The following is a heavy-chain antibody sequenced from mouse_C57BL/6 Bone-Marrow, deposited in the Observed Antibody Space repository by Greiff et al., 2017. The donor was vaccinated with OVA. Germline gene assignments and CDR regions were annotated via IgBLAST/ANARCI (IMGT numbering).Heavy chain of an antibody. Sequence: LQESGAELVRPGASVTLSCKASGYTFTDYEMHWVKQTPVHGLEWIGAIDPETGGTAYNQKFKGKAILTADKSSSTAYMELRSLTSEDSAVYYCSITTAVAEAMDYWGQGTSVTVSS. CDR2: IDPETGGT. CDR1: GYTFTDYE. J-gene: IGHJ4*01. V-gene: IGHV1-15*01. D-gene: IGHD1-1*01. CDR3: SITTAVAEAMDY.